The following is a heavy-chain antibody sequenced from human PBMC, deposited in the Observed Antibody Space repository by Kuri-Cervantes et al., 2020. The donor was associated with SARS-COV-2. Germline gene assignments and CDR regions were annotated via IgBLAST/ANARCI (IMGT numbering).Heavy chain of an antibody. CDR1: GLNFNIYA. D-gene: IGHD1-26*01. Sequence: LKISCAASGLNFNIYAMSWVRQAPGKGLEWVSAISGSGGSTYYADSVKGRFTISRDNSKNTLYLQMNSLRAEDTAVYYCAKDGQRGMGRAFDIWGQGTMVTVSS. CDR2: ISGSGGST. CDR3: AKDGQRGMGRAFDI. V-gene: IGHV3-23*01. J-gene: IGHJ3*02.